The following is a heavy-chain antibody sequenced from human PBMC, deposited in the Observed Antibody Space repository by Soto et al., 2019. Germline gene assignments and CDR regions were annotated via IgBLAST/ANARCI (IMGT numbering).Heavy chain of an antibody. Sequence: SGKVACKASGGTFSSHSINRVRQAPGQGLEWMGGVISLFGTANYAHNFKGRVTITADQSTSTAYMELNSLRSDDTAVYYCAREVGYGDFSAALLDWGQGTLVTVSS. J-gene: IGHJ4*02. CDR2: VISLFGTA. D-gene: IGHD4-17*01. CDR3: AREVGYGDFSAALLD. V-gene: IGHV1-69*13. CDR1: GGTFSSHS.